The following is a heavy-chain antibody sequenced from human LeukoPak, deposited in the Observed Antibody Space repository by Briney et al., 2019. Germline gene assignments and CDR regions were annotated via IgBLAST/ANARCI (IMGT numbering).Heavy chain of an antibody. Sequence: GGSLRLSCAASGFTFSSYWMSWVRQAPGKGLEWVANIKQDGSEKYYVDSVKGRFTISRDNAKNSLYLQMNSLRAEDTAVYYCARENTLFGVVINYWGQGTLVAVSS. CDR1: GFTFSSYW. CDR2: IKQDGSEK. CDR3: ARENTLFGVVINY. J-gene: IGHJ4*02. D-gene: IGHD3-3*01. V-gene: IGHV3-7*01.